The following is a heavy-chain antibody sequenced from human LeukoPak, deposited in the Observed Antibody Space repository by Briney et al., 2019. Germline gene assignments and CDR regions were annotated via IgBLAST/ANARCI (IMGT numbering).Heavy chain of an antibody. CDR1: GFTFSPYN. J-gene: IGHJ4*02. CDR3: ARGGGYCGGDCYGIDY. V-gene: IGHV3-21*01. Sequence: PGGSLRLSCAASGFTFSPYNMNWVRQAPGEGLEWVSAISSSSSYIYYADSVKGRFTISRDNAKNSLYLQMNSLRAEDTAVYYCARGGGYCGGDCYGIDYWGQGTLVTVSS. CDR2: ISSSSSYI. D-gene: IGHD2-21*01.